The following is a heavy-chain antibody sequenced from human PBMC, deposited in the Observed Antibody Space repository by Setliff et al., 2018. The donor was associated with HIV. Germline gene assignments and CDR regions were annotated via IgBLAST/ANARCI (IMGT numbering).Heavy chain of an antibody. D-gene: IGHD2-15*01. V-gene: IGHV3-7*01. CDR1: GFTFSSYG. CDR3: ARDATRGGDMDV. J-gene: IGHJ6*03. Sequence: GGSLRLSCAASGFTFSSYGMHWVRQAPGKGLEWVANIKQDGSEKYYVDSVRGRFTISRDNAKNSLYLQMNSLRAEDTAVYYCARDATRGGDMDVWAKGTTVTVSS. CDR2: IKQDGSEK.